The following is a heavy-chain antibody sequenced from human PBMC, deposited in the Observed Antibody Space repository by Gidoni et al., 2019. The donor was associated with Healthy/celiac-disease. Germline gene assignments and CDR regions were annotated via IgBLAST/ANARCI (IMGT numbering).Heavy chain of an antibody. V-gene: IGHV3-30*18. CDR2: ISYDGSNK. CDR3: AKGAQPYCGGDCYSFYFDY. J-gene: IGHJ4*02. D-gene: IGHD2-21*01. CDR1: GFTFSSYG. Sequence: QVQLVESGGGVVQPGRSLRPSCAASGFTFSSYGMHWVRQAPGKGLEWVAVISYDGSNKYYADSVKGRFTISRDNSKNTLYLQMNSLRAEDTAVYYCAKGAQPYCGGDCYSFYFDYWGQGTLVTVSS.